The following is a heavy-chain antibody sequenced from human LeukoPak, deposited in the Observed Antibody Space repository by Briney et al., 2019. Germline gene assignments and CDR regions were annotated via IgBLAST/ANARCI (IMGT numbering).Heavy chain of an antibody. V-gene: IGHV3-23*01. J-gene: IGHJ4*02. CDR2: ISGSGGNT. D-gene: IGHD1-14*01. CDR1: GFTFSSYG. Sequence: PGGSLRLSCAAPGFTFSSYGMNWVRQAPGKGLEWVSAISGSGGNTYYADSVKGRFTISRDNSKNTLYLQMNSLRAEDTALYYCAKPAKTDYADYWGQGTLVTVSS. CDR3: AKPAKTDYADY.